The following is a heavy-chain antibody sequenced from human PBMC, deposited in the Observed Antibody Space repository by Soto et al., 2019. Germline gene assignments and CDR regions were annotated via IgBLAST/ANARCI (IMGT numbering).Heavy chain of an antibody. Sequence: SGPTLVNPTQTLTLTCTFSGFSLSTSGVGVGWIRQPPGKALEWLALIYWDDDKRYSPSLKSRLTITKDTSKHQVVLTMTNMNPVDTAPYFCSTLGNCSSSSCYFSPPFYFDYWGQGTLVTVSS. V-gene: IGHV2-5*02. D-gene: IGHD2-2*03. CDR1: GFSLSTSGVG. J-gene: IGHJ4*02. CDR3: STLGNCSSSSCYFSPPFYFDY. CDR2: IYWDDDK.